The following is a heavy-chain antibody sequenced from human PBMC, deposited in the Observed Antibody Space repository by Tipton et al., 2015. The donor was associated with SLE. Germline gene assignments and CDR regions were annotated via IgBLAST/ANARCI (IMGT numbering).Heavy chain of an antibody. V-gene: IGHV4-34*01. J-gene: IGHJ4*02. CDR1: GGSFSGYY. CDR2: INHSGST. D-gene: IGHD6-19*01. Sequence: TLSLTCAVYGGSFSGYYWNWIRQPPGKGLEWIGEINHSGSTNYNPSLKSRVTISVDTSKNQFSLKLSSVTAADTAVYYCARASSGGGRSSGWFNYWGQGTLVTVSS. CDR3: ARASSGGGRSSGWFNY.